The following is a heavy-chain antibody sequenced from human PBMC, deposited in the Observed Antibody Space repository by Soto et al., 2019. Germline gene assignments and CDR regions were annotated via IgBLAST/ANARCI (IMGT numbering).Heavy chain of an antibody. J-gene: IGHJ4*03. CDR2: ISGSGGST. D-gene: IGHD1-26*01. CDR3: AKDLGPMGIVGAAPLDY. V-gene: IGHV3-23*01. Sequence: GGSLRLSCASSVCTFSSYAMSCVRHSPGKWLEWVSAISGSGGSTYYADSVKGRFTISRGNSKNTLYLQMNSLRAEDTAVYYCAKDLGPMGIVGAAPLDYWGQGTLSIVSS. CDR1: VCTFSSYA.